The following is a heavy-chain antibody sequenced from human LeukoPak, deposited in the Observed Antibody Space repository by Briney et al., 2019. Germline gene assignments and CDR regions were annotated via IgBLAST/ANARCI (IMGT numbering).Heavy chain of an antibody. Sequence: ASVKVSFKAAGYTFTGYYMHWVRQAPGQGLEWMGWINPNSGGTNYAQKFQGRVTMTTNTSISTAYMELSRLRSEDTAVYCCAAGGMVEMGTSVPFDNPGQGNLVTVSS. CDR3: AAGGMVEMGTSVPFDN. J-gene: IGHJ4*02. CDR2: INPNSGGT. V-gene: IGHV1-2*02. D-gene: IGHD5-24*01. CDR1: GYTFTGYY.